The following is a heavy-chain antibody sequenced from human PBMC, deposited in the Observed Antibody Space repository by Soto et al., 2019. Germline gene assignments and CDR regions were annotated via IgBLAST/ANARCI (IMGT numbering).Heavy chain of an antibody. D-gene: IGHD3-22*01. CDR3: TTDTYYYDSSGYYPFDY. CDR2: IKSKTDGGTT. CDR1: GFTFSNAW. J-gene: IGHJ4*02. V-gene: IGHV3-15*01. Sequence: LRLSCAASGFTFSNAWMSWVRQAPGKGLEWVGRIKSKTDGGTTDYAAPVKGRFTISRDDSKNTLYLQMNSLKTEDTAVYYCTTDTYYYDSSGYYPFDYWGQGTLVTVSS.